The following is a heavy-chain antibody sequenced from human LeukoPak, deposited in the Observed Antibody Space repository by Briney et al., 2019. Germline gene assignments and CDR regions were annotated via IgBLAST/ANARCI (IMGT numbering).Heavy chain of an antibody. CDR3: AREWPLDGYTDRRPFDY. J-gene: IGHJ4*02. CDR1: GDSVSSNSAT. CDR2: TYYRSKWYN. Sequence: SQTLSLTCAISGDSVSSNSATWDWIRQSPSRGLEWLGRTYYRSKWYNDYAVSVKSRITINPDTSKNQFSLQLNSVTPEDTAVYYCAREWPLDGYTDRRPFDYWGQGTLVTVSS. D-gene: IGHD5-24*01. V-gene: IGHV6-1*01.